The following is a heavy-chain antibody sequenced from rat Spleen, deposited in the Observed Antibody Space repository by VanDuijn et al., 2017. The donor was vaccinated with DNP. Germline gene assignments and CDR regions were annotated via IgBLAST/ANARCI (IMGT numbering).Heavy chain of an antibody. CDR1: GFTFSDYA. Sequence: EVQLVESGGGLVLPGRSLKLSCAASGFTFSDYAMAWVRQAPKKGLEWVATISYDGSSTYYRDSVKGRFTISNDYAKSTLYLQMDSLRSEDAATYYCTTATGAPFDYWGQGVMVTVSS. J-gene: IGHJ2*01. CDR3: TTATGAPFDY. D-gene: IGHD5-1*01. V-gene: IGHV5-17*01. CDR2: ISYDGSST.